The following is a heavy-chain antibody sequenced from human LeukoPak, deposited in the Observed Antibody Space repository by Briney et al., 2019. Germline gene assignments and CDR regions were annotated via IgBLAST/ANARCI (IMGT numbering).Heavy chain of an antibody. CDR1: GFTFSSFW. Sequence: GGSLTLSCAASGFTFSSFWMNWVRQAPGKELVWVSHITNDGRSATYADPVKGRFTITRDNAKNTLYLQMNSLRVEDTAVYYCALAMFGTNAFDIWGQGTMVTVSS. D-gene: IGHD1-14*01. CDR3: ALAMFGTNAFDI. V-gene: IGHV3-74*01. CDR2: ITNDGRSA. J-gene: IGHJ3*02.